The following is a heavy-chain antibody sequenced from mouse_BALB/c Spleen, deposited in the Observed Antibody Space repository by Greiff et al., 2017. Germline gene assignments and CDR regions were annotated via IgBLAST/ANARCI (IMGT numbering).Heavy chain of an antibody. J-gene: IGHJ3*01. D-gene: IGHD1-2*01. V-gene: IGHV5-6-4*01. CDR3: TTATFAY. CDR2: ISSGGSYT. CDR1: GFTFSSYT. Sequence: EVQGVESGGGLVKPGGSLKLSCAASGFTFSSYTMSWVRQTPEKRLEWVATISSGGSYTYYPDSVKGRFTISRDNAKNTRYLQMSSLKSEDTAMYYCTTATFAYWGQGTLVTVSA.